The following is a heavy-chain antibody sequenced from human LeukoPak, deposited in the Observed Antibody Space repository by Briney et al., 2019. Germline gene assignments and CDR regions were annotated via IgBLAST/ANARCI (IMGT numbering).Heavy chain of an antibody. D-gene: IGHD3-10*01. Sequence: SETLSLTCTVSGGSISSYYWSWIRQPPGKGLEWIGEINHSGSTNYNPSLKSRVTISVDTSKNQFSLKLSSVTAADTAVYYCARQGPYYYGSGSYYYYYMDVWGKGTTVTISS. CDR2: INHSGST. J-gene: IGHJ6*03. CDR1: GGSISSYY. V-gene: IGHV4-34*01. CDR3: ARQGPYYYGSGSYYYYYMDV.